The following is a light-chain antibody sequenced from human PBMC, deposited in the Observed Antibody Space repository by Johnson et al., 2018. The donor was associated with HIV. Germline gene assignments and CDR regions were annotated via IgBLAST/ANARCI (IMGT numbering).Light chain of an antibody. Sequence: QSVLTQPPSVSAAPGQKVTISCSGSSSNIGNTYVSWYQQLPGTAPKLLIYDNNKRPSGIPDRFSGSKSGTSATLGITGLQTGDEADYFCGTWDSSLGVLFGTGTKVTVL. V-gene: IGLV1-51*01. J-gene: IGLJ1*01. CDR2: DNN. CDR1: SSNIGNTY. CDR3: GTWDSSLGVL.